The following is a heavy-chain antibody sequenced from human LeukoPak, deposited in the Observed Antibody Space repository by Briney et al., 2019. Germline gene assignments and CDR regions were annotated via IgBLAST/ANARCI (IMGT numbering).Heavy chain of an antibody. CDR1: GGSISSYY. CDR3: ARDHGDYNVNWFDP. J-gene: IGHJ5*02. V-gene: IGHV4-59*12. Sequence: SETLSLTCTVSGGSISSYYWSWIRQPPGKGLEWIGYIYYSGSTNYNPSLKSRVTISVDTSKNQFSLKLSSVTAADTAVYYCARDHGDYNVNWFDPWGQGTLVTVSS. CDR2: IYYSGST. D-gene: IGHD4-17*01.